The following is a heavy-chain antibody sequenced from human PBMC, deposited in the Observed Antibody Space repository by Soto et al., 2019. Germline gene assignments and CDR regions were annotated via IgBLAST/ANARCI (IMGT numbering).Heavy chain of an antibody. D-gene: IGHD3-3*01. CDR3: ARESKFDFWRKGLDV. J-gene: IGHJ6*02. CDR1: GYTFTSYD. CDR2: MDPNSGST. Sequence: QAKLVQSGAEVKKPGASVKVSCKASGYTFTSYDINWVRQAPGQGLEWLGWMDPNSGSTGYAQNFQGRVTMTRNISIHTAHMELSSLRSEDTDVYYCARESKFDFWRKGLDVWGQGTTVTVSS. V-gene: IGHV1-8*01.